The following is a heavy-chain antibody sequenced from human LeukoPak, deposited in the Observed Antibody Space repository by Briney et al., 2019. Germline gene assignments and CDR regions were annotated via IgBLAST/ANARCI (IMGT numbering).Heavy chain of an antibody. CDR3: ARARSSYGYGDAFDI. Sequence: PQASVKVSCKASGYTFTGYYMHWVRQAPGQGLEWMGWINPNSGGTNYAQKFQGRVTMTRDTSISTAYMELSRLRSDDTAVYYCARARSSYGYGDAFDIWGQGTMVTVSS. CDR1: GYTFTGYY. J-gene: IGHJ3*02. V-gene: IGHV1-2*02. D-gene: IGHD5-18*01. CDR2: INPNSGGT.